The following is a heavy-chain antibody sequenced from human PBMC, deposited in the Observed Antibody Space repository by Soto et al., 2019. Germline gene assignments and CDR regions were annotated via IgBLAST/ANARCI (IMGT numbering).Heavy chain of an antibody. D-gene: IGHD2-2*01. CDR3: ARGYCINTSCPFPPLFDH. J-gene: IGHJ4*02. CDR2: INPSGGST. CDR1: GYTFTSYY. V-gene: IGHV1-46*01. Sequence: GASVKVSCKASGYTFTSYYMHWVRQAPGQGLEWMGIINPSGGSTSYAQKFQGRVTMTRDTSTSTIYMELSSLRSEDTAVYYCARGYCINTSCPFPPLFDHWGQGTLVTVSS.